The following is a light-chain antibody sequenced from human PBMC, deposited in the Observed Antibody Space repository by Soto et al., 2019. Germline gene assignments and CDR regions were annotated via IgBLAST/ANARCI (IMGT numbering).Light chain of an antibody. CDR2: GNG. CDR3: QSYDSSLSGSEV. Sequence: QAVVTQPPSVSGAPGQRVTISCTGSSSNIWAGHDVHWYQQLPGTAPKLLIYGNGNRPSGVPERFSGSKSGTSASLAITGLRAEDEADYYCQSYDSSLSGSEVFGTGTKLTVL. V-gene: IGLV1-40*01. CDR1: SSNIWAGHD. J-gene: IGLJ1*01.